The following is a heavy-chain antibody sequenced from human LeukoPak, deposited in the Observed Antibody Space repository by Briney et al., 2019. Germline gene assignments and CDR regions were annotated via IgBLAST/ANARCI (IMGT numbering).Heavy chain of an antibody. D-gene: IGHD3-3*01. Sequence: SVKVSCKASGGTFSSYAISWVRQAPGQGLEWMGGIIPIFGTANYAQKFQGRVTITAGESTSTAYMELSSLRSEDTAVYYCAKGYDFWSGYYGGYFDYWGQGTLVTVSS. CDR1: GGTFSSYA. V-gene: IGHV1-69*13. CDR2: IIPIFGTA. CDR3: AKGYDFWSGYYGGYFDY. J-gene: IGHJ4*02.